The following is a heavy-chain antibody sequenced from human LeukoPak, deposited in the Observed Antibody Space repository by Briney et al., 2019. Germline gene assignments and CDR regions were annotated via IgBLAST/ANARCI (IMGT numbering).Heavy chain of an antibody. J-gene: IGHJ4*02. V-gene: IGHV3-7*01. Sequence: GGSLRLSCTASGFPFTDAWMSWVRQAPGKGLEWVANIKQDGSEKYYVDSVKGRFTISRDNAKNSLYLQMNSLRAEDTAVYYCARDKGVLRFWGQGTLVTVSS. CDR1: GFPFTDAW. CDR2: IKQDGSEK. CDR3: ARDKGVLRF. D-gene: IGHD3-3*01.